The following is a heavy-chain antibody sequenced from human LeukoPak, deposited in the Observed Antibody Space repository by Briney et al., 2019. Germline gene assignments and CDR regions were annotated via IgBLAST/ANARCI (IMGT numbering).Heavy chain of an antibody. Sequence: GGSLRLSCAASGFTLSSYAMSWVRQAPGKGLEWVSLISGNAGSTYYADSVKGRFTISRDNTKNTLNLQMNSLRAEDTAVYYCARGDGSSGWRTGGMDVWGQGTTVTVSS. J-gene: IGHJ6*02. D-gene: IGHD6-19*01. V-gene: IGHV3-23*01. CDR1: GFTLSSYA. CDR2: ISGNAGST. CDR3: ARGDGSSGWRTGGMDV.